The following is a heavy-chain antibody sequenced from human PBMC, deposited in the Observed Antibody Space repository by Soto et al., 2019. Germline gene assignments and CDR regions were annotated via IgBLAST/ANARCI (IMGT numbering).Heavy chain of an antibody. Sequence: ASVKVSCKVSGYTLTELSMHWVRQAPGKGLEWMGGFDPEDGETIYAQKFQGRVTMTEDTSTDTAYMELSSLRSEDTAVYYCATKGEINTPILGGRPEWRYDYWGQGTLVTVSS. J-gene: IGHJ4*02. CDR3: ATKGEINTPILGGRPEWRYDY. D-gene: IGHD2-15*01. CDR1: GYTLTELS. V-gene: IGHV1-24*01. CDR2: FDPEDGET.